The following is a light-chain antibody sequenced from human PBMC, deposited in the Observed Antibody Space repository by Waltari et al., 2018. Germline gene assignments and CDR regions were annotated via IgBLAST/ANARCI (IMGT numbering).Light chain of an antibody. CDR1: SSDVGGYNA. V-gene: IGLV2-11*01. J-gene: IGLJ1*01. CDR3: CSYAGTYTFFV. CDR2: DVS. Sequence: QSALTQPRSVSGSPGQSVTISCTGSSSDVGGYNAVSWYQQFPGKGPKVLIYDVSKRLSGVPDRCSGSKSGNTASLTISGLQAEDEAAYYCCSYAGTYTFFVFGSGTEVTVL.